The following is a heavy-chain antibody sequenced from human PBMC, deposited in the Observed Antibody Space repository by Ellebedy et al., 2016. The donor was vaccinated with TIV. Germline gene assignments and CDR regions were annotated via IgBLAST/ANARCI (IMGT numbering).Heavy chain of an antibody. Sequence: MPSETLSLTCTVSGGSISNYYWRWIRQSPGKGLAWIGYIYFSGGTNYNPSLNSRVTISLDRSKNQYSLKLSSVTAADTAVYYCARGLRGPFDYWGQGTLVTVSS. J-gene: IGHJ4*02. CDR3: ARGLRGPFDY. CDR1: GGSISNYY. CDR2: IYFSGGT. V-gene: IGHV4-59*01.